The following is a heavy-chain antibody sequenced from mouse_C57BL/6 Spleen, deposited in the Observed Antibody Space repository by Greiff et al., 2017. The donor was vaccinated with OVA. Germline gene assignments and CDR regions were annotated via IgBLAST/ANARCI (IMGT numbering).Heavy chain of an antibody. D-gene: IGHD1-1*01. CDR1: GYTFTSYW. Sequence: VKLQQPGAELVKPGASVKLSCKASGYTFTSYWMHWVKQRPGQGLEWIGMIHPNSGSTNYNEKFKSKATLTVDKSSSTAYMQLSSLTSEDSAVYYCAPNYYGSLDYWGQGTTLTVSS. CDR2: IHPNSGST. V-gene: IGHV1-64*01. J-gene: IGHJ2*01. CDR3: APNYYGSLDY.